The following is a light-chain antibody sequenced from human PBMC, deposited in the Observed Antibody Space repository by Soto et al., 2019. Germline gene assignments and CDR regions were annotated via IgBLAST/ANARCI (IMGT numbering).Light chain of an antibody. J-gene: IGLJ2*01. CDR1: SSNIGSNN. CDR2: RTN. V-gene: IGLV1-47*01. CDR3: AAWDDSLSGRF. Sequence: QPVLTQPPSASGTPGQRVTISCSGSSSNIGSNNVFWHQQLPGTAPKLLIYRTNQRPSGVPDRFSGSKSGTSAFLAISGLRSEDEADYYCAAWDDSLSGRFFGGGTQLTVL.